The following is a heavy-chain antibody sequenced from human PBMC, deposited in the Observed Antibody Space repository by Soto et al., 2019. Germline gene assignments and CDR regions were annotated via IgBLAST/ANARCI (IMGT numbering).Heavy chain of an antibody. CDR2: FDPEDGET. CDR1: GYTLTELS. J-gene: IGHJ6*02. Sequence: ASVKVSCKVSGYTLTELSMHWVRQAPGKGLEWMGGFDPEDGETIYAQKFQGRVTMTEDTSTDTAYMELSSLRSEDTAVYYCATGISSSSGYYYYYGMDVWGQGTTVTVS. V-gene: IGHV1-24*01. D-gene: IGHD6-6*01. CDR3: ATGISSSSGYYYYYGMDV.